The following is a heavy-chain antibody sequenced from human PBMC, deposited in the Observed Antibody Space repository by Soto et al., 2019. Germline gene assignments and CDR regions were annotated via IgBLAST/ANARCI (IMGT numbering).Heavy chain of an antibody. CDR2: IYPGDSDT. J-gene: IGHJ6*03. Sequence: PGESLKISCEGSGYSFTSYWIGWVRQMPGKGLEWMGIIYPGDSDTRYSPSFQGQVTISADKSISTAYLQWSSLKASDTAMYYCARTHGSGRYYYYMDVWGKGTTVTVSS. V-gene: IGHV5-51*01. CDR3: ARTHGSGRYYYYMDV. CDR1: GYSFTSYW. D-gene: IGHD3-10*01.